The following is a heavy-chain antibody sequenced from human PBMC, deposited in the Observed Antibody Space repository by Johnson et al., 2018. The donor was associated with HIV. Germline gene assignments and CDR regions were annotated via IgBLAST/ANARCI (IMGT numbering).Heavy chain of an antibody. J-gene: IGHJ3*02. V-gene: IGHV3-74*01. CDR3: ARDRGAARDAFDI. CDR2: INSDGSST. Sequence: MQLVESGGGLVQPGGSLRLSCAASGFTFSSYWMHWVRQAPGKGLVWVSRINSDGSSTSYADSVKGRFTISRDNSKNTLYLQMNSLRAEDTAVYYCARDRGAARDAFDIWGQGTMVTVSS. D-gene: IGHD6-6*01. CDR1: GFTFSSYW.